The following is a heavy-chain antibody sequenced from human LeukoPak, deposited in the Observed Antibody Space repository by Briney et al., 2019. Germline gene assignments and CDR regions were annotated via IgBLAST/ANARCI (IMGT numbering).Heavy chain of an antibody. CDR1: GYTLTELS. Sequence: ASVKVSCKVSGYTLTELSMHWVRQAPGQGLEWMGWINSNSGGTNHAQKFQGRVTMTRDTSISTAYMDLSRLRSDDTAVYYCARDAIAAAGTQLPYYYYYMDVWGKGTTVTISS. D-gene: IGHD6-13*01. J-gene: IGHJ6*03. CDR2: INSNSGGT. V-gene: IGHV1-2*02. CDR3: ARDAIAAAGTQLPYYYYYMDV.